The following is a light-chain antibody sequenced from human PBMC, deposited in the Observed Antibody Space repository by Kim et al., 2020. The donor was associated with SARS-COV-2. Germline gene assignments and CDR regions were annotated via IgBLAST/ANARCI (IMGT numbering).Light chain of an antibody. CDR1: SSDVGGYND. V-gene: IGLV2-11*01. J-gene: IGLJ3*02. CDR3: CSLRV. Sequence: VAGSPGQSVTISCTGTSSDVGGYNDVSWYQQHPGKAPKLMIYDVSKRPSGVPDRFSGSKSGNTASLTISGLQAEDEADYYCCSLRVFGGGTQLTVL. CDR2: DVS.